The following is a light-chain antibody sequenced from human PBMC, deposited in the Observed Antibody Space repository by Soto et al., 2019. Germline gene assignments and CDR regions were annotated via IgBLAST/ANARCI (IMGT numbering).Light chain of an antibody. CDR1: TNDSGDYNY. CDR3: CSYTVSATLV. CDR2: EVR. V-gene: IGLV2-14*01. Sequence: QSVLTQPASVSGAPGQAITNTCSGKTNDSGDYNYVSWYQHHTGKVPKVITYEVRNRPSGVSNRFSGSQSGNTASLTISGLQAEDEADYYCCSYTVSATLVFGGGTKVTVL. J-gene: IGLJ3*02.